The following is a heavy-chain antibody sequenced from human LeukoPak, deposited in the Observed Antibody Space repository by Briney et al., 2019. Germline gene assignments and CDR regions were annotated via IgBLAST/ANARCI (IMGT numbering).Heavy chain of an antibody. Sequence: GGSLRLSCTASGFTFGDYAMSWFRQAPGKGLEWVGFIRSKAYGGTTEYAASVKGRFTISRDDSKSIAYLQMNSLKTEDTAVYYCTRRANYYGSGSYYNTMINNWFGFDPWGQGTLVTVSS. J-gene: IGHJ5*02. CDR2: IRSKAYGGTT. D-gene: IGHD3-10*01. CDR1: GFTFGDYA. V-gene: IGHV3-49*03. CDR3: TRRANYYGSGSYYNTMINNWFGFDP.